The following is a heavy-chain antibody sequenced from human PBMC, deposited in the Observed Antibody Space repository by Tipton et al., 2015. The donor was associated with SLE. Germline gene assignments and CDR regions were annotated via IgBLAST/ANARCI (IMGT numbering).Heavy chain of an antibody. CDR1: GYSFTSYW. D-gene: IGHD6-19*01. J-gene: IGHJ3*02. CDR2: IYPGDSDT. CDR3: ASPGGAVADTGYAFDI. V-gene: IGHV5-51*01. Sequence: QSGAEVKKSGESLKISCKGSGYSFTSYWIGWVRQMPGKGLEWMGIIYPGDSDTRYSPSFQGQVTISADKSISTAYLQWSSLKASDTAMYYCASPGGAVADTGYAFDIWGQGTMVTVSS.